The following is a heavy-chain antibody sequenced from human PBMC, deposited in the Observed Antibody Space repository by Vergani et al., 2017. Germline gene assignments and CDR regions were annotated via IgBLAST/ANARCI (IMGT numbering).Heavy chain of an antibody. CDR2: IYYSGST. Sequence: QVQLQESGPGLVKPSQTLSLTCTASGGSISSGDYNWSWIRQPPGKGLEWIGYIYYSGSTYYNPSLKGRVTISVDTSKNQFSLKLSSVTAADTAVYYCAGSVWYSSSWGDYWGQGTLVTVSS. CDR3: AGSVWYSSSWGDY. CDR1: GGSISSGDYN. V-gene: IGHV4-30-4*08. J-gene: IGHJ4*02. D-gene: IGHD6-13*01.